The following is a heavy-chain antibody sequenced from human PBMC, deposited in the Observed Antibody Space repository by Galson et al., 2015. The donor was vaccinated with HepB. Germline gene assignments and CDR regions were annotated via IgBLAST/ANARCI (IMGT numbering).Heavy chain of an antibody. CDR1: GYSFTTYW. V-gene: IGHV5-10-1*01. D-gene: IGHD6-25*01. CDR2: INPSDSSS. J-gene: IGHJ6*02. CDR3: ARHKLVGPLPHHSGGSNQQGDGMDV. Sequence: QSGAEVKKPGESLKISCTGSGYSFTTYWITWVRQIPGKGLEWIGRINPSDSSSNYSPSFQGHVTISADKSSSTAYLQWSSLKASDTAMYYCARHKLVGPLPHHSGGSNQQGDGMDVWGQGTTVTVSS.